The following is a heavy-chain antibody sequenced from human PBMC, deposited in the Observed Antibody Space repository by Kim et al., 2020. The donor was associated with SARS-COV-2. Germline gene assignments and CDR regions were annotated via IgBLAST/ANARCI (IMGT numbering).Heavy chain of an antibody. V-gene: IGHV4-59*13. CDR1: RGSISSSY. CDR2: IYYSGST. Sequence: SETLSLTCTVSRGSISSSYWSWIRQPPGKGLEWIGYIYYSGSTNYNPSLKSRVTISVDTSKNQFSLKLSSVTAADTAVYYCARLPVSFGEVNWGQGTLVTVSS. J-gene: IGHJ4*02. D-gene: IGHD3-10*01. CDR3: ARLPVSFGEVN.